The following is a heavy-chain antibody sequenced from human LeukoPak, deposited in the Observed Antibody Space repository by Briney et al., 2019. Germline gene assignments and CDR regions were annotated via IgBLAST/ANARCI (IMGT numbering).Heavy chain of an antibody. CDR2: INHSGST. Sequence: SETLSLTCAVYGGSFSGYYWSWIRQPPGKGLEWIGEINHSGSTNYNPSLKSRVTISVDTSENQFSLKLSSVTAADTAVYYCARGRGTIFGVVIIPPYFDYWGQGTLVTVSS. D-gene: IGHD3-3*01. CDR3: ARGRGTIFGVVIIPPYFDY. J-gene: IGHJ4*02. V-gene: IGHV4-34*01. CDR1: GGSFSGYY.